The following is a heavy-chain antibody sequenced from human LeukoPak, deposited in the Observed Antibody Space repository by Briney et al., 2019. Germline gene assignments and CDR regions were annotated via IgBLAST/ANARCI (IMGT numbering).Heavy chain of an antibody. V-gene: IGHV3-23*01. CDR1: GFRFNIYG. CDR2: VCGGDDI. Sequence: GGSLRLSRVGSGFRFNIYGMSWVRQAPGKGLEWVSSVCGGDDIHYTDSVKGRFTGSRDDSKNTVYLQMNSLRSEDTAVYFCAKDATPMDSIWDHFDLWGQGTLVTVSS. D-gene: IGHD3/OR15-3a*01. CDR3: AKDATPMDSIWDHFDL. J-gene: IGHJ4*02.